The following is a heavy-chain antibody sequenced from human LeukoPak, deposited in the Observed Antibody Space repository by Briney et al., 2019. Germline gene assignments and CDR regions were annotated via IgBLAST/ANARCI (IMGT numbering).Heavy chain of an antibody. CDR1: GFTFDDYA. CDR2: ISWNSGNI. D-gene: IGHD3-10*01. Sequence: GRSLRLSCAASGFTFDDYAMHWVRQAPGKGLEWVSGISWNSGNIGYADSVKGRFTISRDNAKNSLYLQMNSLRAEDTALYYCAKDLGFDYSSGSYWNYFDYWGQGILVTVSS. CDR3: AKDLGFDYSSGSYWNYFDY. V-gene: IGHV3-9*01. J-gene: IGHJ4*02.